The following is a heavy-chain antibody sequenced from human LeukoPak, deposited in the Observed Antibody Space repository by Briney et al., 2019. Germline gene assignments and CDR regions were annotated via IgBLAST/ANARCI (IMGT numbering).Heavy chain of an antibody. CDR3: ARTAVDYDILTGYSSPLVEDRQRFDP. Sequence: SETLSLTCTVSGGSISSYYWSWIRQPPGKGLEWIGYIYYSGSTNYNPSLKSRVTISVDTSKNQFSLKLSSVTAADTAVYYCARTAVDYDILTGYSSPLVEDRQRFDPWGQGTLVTVSS. CDR1: GGSISSYY. D-gene: IGHD3-9*01. J-gene: IGHJ5*02. V-gene: IGHV4-59*01. CDR2: IYYSGST.